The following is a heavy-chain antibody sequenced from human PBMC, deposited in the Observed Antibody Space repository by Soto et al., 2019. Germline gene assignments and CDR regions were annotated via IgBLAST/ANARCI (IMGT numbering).Heavy chain of an antibody. D-gene: IGHD2-21*01. V-gene: IGHV4-30-2*01. Sequence: QMQLQESGSGLVKPSQTLSLTCAVSGGSITSGVYSWSWLRQPPGKGLEWLGSIYHSGDTYYNPCLKSRLTLSLDKSKIQVSLKLNSVTAADTALDFCARVICGGDACYPEAFDVWGQGTMVTVSS. J-gene: IGHJ3*01. CDR1: GGSITSGVYS. CDR2: IYHSGDT. CDR3: ARVICGGDACYPEAFDV.